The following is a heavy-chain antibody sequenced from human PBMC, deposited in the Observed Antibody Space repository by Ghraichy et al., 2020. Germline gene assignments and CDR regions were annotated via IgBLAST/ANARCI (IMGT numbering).Heavy chain of an antibody. V-gene: IGHV4-34*01. CDR1: GGSFSGYY. D-gene: IGHD3-16*01. Sequence: SETLSLTCAVYGGSFSGYYWSWIRQPPGKGLEWIGEINHRGSTNYNPSLKSRVTISVDTSKNQFSLKLSSVTAADTAVYYCWGLVPDHSNWFDPWGQGTLVTVSS. J-gene: IGHJ5*02. CDR3: WGLVPDHSNWFDP. CDR2: INHRGST.